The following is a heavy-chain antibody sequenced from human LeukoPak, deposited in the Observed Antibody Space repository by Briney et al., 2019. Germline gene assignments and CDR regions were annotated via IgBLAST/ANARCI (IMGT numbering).Heavy chain of an antibody. CDR3: ARAGGTRLDF. V-gene: IGHV3-48*02. D-gene: IGHD1-14*01. CDR2: ISSSSSTI. J-gene: IGHJ4*02. Sequence: GGSLRLSCAASGFTFSSYAMNWVRQAPGKGLEWVSYISSSSSTIYYADSVKGRFNISRDNAKNSLYLQMNSLRDEDTALFYCARAGGTRLDFWGQGTLVSVSS. CDR1: GFTFSSYA.